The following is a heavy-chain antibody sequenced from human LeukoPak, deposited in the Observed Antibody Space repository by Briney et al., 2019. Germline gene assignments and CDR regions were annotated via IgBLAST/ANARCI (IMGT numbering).Heavy chain of an antibody. J-gene: IGHJ4*02. V-gene: IGHV3-23*01. CDR1: GLTFSSYA. Sequence: GGSLRLSCAASGLTFSSYAMSWVRQAPGKGVEWVSAISGSGGNTYYADSVKGRFTISRDNSKSTLYLQMNSLRAEDTAVYYCAKDGVPAALDYWGQGTLVTVSS. CDR3: AKDGVPAALDY. D-gene: IGHD2-2*01. CDR2: ISGSGGNT.